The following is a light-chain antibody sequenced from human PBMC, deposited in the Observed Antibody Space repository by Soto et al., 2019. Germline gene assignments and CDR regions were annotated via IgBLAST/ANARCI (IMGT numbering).Light chain of an antibody. Sequence: QSVLAQPASVSGSPGQSITISCTGTGSDVGSYNLVSWYQQHPGKAPKLMIYEVTKRPSGVSHRFSGSKSGNTASLTISGLQAYYEADYYCCSYAGSPYVFGTGTNVTVL. V-gene: IGLV2-23*02. CDR3: CSYAGSPYV. CDR1: GSDVGSYNL. CDR2: EVT. J-gene: IGLJ1*01.